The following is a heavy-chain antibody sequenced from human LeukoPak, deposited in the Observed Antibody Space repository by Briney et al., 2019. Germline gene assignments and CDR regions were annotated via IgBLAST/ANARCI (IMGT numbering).Heavy chain of an antibody. CDR1: GFTFSNAW. J-gene: IGHJ4*02. D-gene: IGHD3-22*01. CDR2: IKSKTDGGTT. CDR3: AKASTYDSSGQNDY. Sequence: GGSLRLSCADSGFTFSNAWMSWVRQAPGKGLEWVGRIKSKTDGGTTDYAAPVKGRFTISREDSKNTLYLQMTSLKTEDTAVYYCAKASTYDSSGQNDYWGQGTLVTVSS. V-gene: IGHV3-15*01.